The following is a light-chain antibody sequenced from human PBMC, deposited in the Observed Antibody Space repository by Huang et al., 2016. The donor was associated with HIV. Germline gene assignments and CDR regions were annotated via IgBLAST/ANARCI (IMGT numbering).Light chain of an antibody. CDR1: QDVSSY. J-gene: IGKJ4*01. V-gene: IGKV1-9*01. CDR2: GAS. Sequence: IQLTQSPSSLSASVADTVIITCRASQDVSSYLAWYHQRPGKAPKLLIYGASTLQSGVPSRFSGSGSGTDFTLTISSLQPEDSATYYCQQLNSYPVTFGGGTKVEIK. CDR3: QQLNSYPVT.